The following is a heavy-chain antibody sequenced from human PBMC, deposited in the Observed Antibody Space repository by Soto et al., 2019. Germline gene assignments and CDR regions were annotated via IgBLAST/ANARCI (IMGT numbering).Heavy chain of an antibody. V-gene: IGHV2-5*01. CDR3: AHSRYSSSWYGTGAFDI. CDR2: IYWNDDK. CDR1: GFSLSTSGVG. Sequence: SGPTLVNPTQTLTLTCTFSGFSLSTSGVGVGWIRQPPGKALEWLALIYWNDDKRYSPSLKSRLTITKDTSKNQVVLTMTNMDPVDTATYYCAHSRYSSSWYGTGAFDIWGQGTMVTVSS. J-gene: IGHJ3*02. D-gene: IGHD6-13*01.